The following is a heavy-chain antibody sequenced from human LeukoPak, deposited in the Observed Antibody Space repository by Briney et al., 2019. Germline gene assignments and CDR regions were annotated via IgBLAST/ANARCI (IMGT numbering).Heavy chain of an antibody. J-gene: IGHJ5*02. CDR1: GGSFSGYY. D-gene: IGHD2-2*01. CDR3: ARTSRGSTTDVVVPAAMGITWFDP. V-gene: IGHV4-34*01. CDR2: INHSGST. Sequence: SETLSLTCAVYGGSFSGYYWSWIRQPPGKGLEWIGEINHSGSTNYNPSLKSRVTISVDTSKNQFSLKLSSVTAADTVVYYCARTSRGSTTDVVVPAAMGITWFDPWGQGTLVTVSS.